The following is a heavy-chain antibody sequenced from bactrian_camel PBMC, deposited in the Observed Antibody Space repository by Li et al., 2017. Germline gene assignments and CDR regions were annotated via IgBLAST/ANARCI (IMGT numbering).Heavy chain of an antibody. CDR2: ISSLGATK. Sequence: VQLVESGGGLVQPGGSLRLSCAASGFVFRSHVMTWVRQAPGKGLEWVSQISSLGATKRYADSVNGRFTISRDNAKNMMYLQMNSLKPEDSAMYYCAADICLFPGNLLLASRFRDWGQGTQVTVS. D-gene: IGHD4*01. CDR1: GFVFRSHV. J-gene: IGHJ4*01. CDR3: AADICLFPGNLLLASRFRD. V-gene: IGHV3S40*01.